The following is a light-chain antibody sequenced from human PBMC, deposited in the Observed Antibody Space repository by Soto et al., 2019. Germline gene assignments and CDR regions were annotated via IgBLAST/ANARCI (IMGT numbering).Light chain of an antibody. CDR1: SSNIGAGFD. Sequence: QAVVTQPPSVSGAPGQRVTISCRGSSSNIGAGFDVHWYRQLPGTAPKLLIYDNSNRPSGVPDRFSGSKSGTSASLAITGLQAEDEAEYYCQSYDSRLSAYVFGSGTKLTVL. J-gene: IGLJ1*01. V-gene: IGLV1-40*01. CDR2: DNS. CDR3: QSYDSRLSAYV.